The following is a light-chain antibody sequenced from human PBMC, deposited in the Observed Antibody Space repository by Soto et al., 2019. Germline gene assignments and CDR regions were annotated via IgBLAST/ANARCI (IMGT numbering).Light chain of an antibody. CDR1: QSVSSN. J-gene: IGKJ1*01. CDR2: GAS. V-gene: IGKV3-15*01. CDR3: QQYNNWPPWT. Sequence: EIVMTQSPATLSVSPGERATLSCRASQSVSSNLAWYQQKPGQAPRLLIYGASTRATGIPARFSGSGSGTECTLTISSLQSEDFAGYYCQQYNNWPPWTFGRGTKVEIK.